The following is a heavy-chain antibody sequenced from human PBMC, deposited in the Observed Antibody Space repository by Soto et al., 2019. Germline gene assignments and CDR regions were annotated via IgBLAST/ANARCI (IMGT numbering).Heavy chain of an antibody. D-gene: IGHD6-13*01. Sequence: EVQLLESGGGLVQPGGSLRLSCAASGFTFSSYAMSWVRQAPGKGLEWVSAISGSGGSTYYADSVKGRFTISRDNSKNTLYLQMNSLRAEGTALYYCARKYGGIYSSSWYLDYWGQGTLVTVSS. CDR1: GFTFSSYA. CDR2: ISGSGGST. V-gene: IGHV3-23*01. CDR3: ARKYGGIYSSSWYLDY. J-gene: IGHJ4*02.